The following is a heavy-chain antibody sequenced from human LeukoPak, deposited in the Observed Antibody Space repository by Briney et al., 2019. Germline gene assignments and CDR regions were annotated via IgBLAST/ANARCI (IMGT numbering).Heavy chain of an antibody. D-gene: IGHD6-13*01. Sequence: PGGSLRLSCGASGFSFSSSAMSWVRQAPGKGLEWVSTISVSGGSTYYADSVKGRFTISRDNSKSTLYMRMNSLRAEDTAVYFCAKRFGGSGWYTYWGQGTLVTVSS. CDR3: AKRFGGSGWYTY. J-gene: IGHJ4*02. CDR2: ISVSGGST. V-gene: IGHV3-23*01. CDR1: GFSFSSSA.